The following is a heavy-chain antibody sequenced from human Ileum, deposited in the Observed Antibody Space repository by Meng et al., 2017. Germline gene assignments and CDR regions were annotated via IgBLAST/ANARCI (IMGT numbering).Heavy chain of an antibody. CDR2: TFYRSKWND. CDR3: ARGWYSSGFHS. D-gene: IGHD6-19*01. Sequence: QVQRQSSGPRLVNPSQPLSLPWAISGDSVSRDSGDWNWIRQPPSRGLEWLGRTFYRSKWNDDFAESVKSRITITTDTSKNQFSLQLNSVTPEDTAVYYCARGWYSSGFHSWGQGTLVTVSS. V-gene: IGHV6-1*01. J-gene: IGHJ4*02. CDR1: GDSVSRDSGD.